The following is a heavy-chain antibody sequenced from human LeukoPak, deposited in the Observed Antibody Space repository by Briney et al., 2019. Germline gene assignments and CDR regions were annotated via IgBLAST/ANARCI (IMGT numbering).Heavy chain of an antibody. J-gene: IGHJ6*02. CDR1: GFTFNSYA. D-gene: IGHD3-3*01. CDR3: AKSDTYYDFWSGYSTWNYYYGMDV. Sequence: GGSLRLSCAASGFTFNSYAMSWVRQAPGKGLEWVSAISGSGGSTYYADSVKGRFTISRDNSKNTLYLQMNSLRAEDTAVYYCAKSDTYYDFWSGYSTWNYYYGMDVWGQGTTVTVSS. CDR2: ISGSGGST. V-gene: IGHV3-23*01.